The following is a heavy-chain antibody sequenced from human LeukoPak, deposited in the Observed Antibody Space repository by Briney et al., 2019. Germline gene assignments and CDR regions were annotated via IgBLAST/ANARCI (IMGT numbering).Heavy chain of an antibody. Sequence: PSETLSLTCTVSGGSISSSSYYWNWIRQPAGKGLEWIGRIFTSGTTNYNPSLKSRVTMTVDTSKNQFSLRLSSVTAADTAVYYCAQGTPGSSNWYWGQGTLVTVSS. CDR2: IFTSGTT. CDR3: AQGTPGSSNWY. D-gene: IGHD6-13*01. J-gene: IGHJ4*02. CDR1: GGSISSSSYY. V-gene: IGHV4-61*02.